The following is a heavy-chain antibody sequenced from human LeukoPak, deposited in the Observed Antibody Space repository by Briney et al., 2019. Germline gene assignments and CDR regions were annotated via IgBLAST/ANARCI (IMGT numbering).Heavy chain of an antibody. V-gene: IGHV1-18*01. CDR3: ARDSPDGWGTYYNDSPDY. Sequence: ASVKVSCKASGYTFSSYGISWVQQAPGQGLEWMGWISAYNGNTNYRQKLQGRVTMTTDTSTSTAYMDLRSLRSDDTAIYYCARDSPDGWGTYYNDSPDYWGQGTLVTVSS. CDR2: ISAYNGNT. D-gene: IGHD3-10*01. CDR1: GYTFSSYG. J-gene: IGHJ4*02.